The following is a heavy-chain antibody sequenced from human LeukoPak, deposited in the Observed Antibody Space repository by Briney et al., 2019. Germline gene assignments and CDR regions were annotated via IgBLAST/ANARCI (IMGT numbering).Heavy chain of an antibody. D-gene: IGHD3-22*01. CDR1: GGSISSGGYS. V-gene: IGHV4-30-2*01. J-gene: IGHJ4*02. CDR3: ARDHPYYYDSSGYYSSGFDY. Sequence: SETLSLTCAVSGGSISSGGYSWSWIRQPPGKGLEWIGYIYHSGSTYYNPSLKSRVTISVDRSKNQFSLKLSSVTAADTAVYYCARDHPYYYDSSGYYSSGFDYWGQGTLVTVSS. CDR2: IYHSGST.